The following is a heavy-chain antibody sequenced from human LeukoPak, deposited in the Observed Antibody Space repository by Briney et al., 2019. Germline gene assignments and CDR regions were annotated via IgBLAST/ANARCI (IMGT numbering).Heavy chain of an antibody. CDR2: IYYSGST. J-gene: IGHJ6*03. CDR1: GGSISSYY. V-gene: IGHV4-59*01. D-gene: IGHD3-3*01. CDR3: ARGANYDFWSGAYYYYYMDV. Sequence: PSETLSLTCTVSGGSISSYYWSWIRQPPGKGLEWIGYIYYSGSTNYNPSLKSRVTISVDTSRNQFSLKLSSVTAADTAVYYCARGANYDFWSGAYYYYYMDVWGKGTTVTVSS.